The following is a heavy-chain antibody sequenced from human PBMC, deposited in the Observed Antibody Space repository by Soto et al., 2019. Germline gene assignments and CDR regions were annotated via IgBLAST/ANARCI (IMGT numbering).Heavy chain of an antibody. V-gene: IGHV3-21*01. D-gene: IGHD3-16*02. J-gene: IGHJ4*02. Sequence: EVQLVESGGGLVKPGGSLRLSCAASGFTFSTYNMNWVRQAPGKGLEWVSSITSSSSYIYYADSVKGRFTISRDNARNSLYLQMSSLRAGDTAVYYCARELGGGFIVMGYWGQGTLVTVSS. CDR2: ITSSSSYI. CDR1: GFTFSTYN. CDR3: ARELGGGFIVMGY.